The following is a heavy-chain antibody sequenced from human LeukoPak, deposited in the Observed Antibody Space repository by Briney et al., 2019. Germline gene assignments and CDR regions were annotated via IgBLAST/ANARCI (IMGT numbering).Heavy chain of an antibody. D-gene: IGHD3-16*01. J-gene: IGHJ5*02. CDR3: AREIGGAINWFDP. V-gene: IGHV4-39*07. CDR1: GDPISTSSHY. Sequence: SETLSLTCTVSGDPISTSSHYWAWIRQPPGKGLEWIGSIYYSENTYYNPSLKSRVTISVDTSKNQFSLKLSSVTAADTAVYYCAREIGGAINWFDPWGQGTLVTVSS. CDR2: IYYSENT.